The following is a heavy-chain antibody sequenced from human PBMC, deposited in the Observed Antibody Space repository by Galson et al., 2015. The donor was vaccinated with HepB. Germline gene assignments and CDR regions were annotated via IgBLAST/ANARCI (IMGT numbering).Heavy chain of an antibody. CDR2: ISSSSSYI. CDR3: ARDKYGDYAFDI. J-gene: IGHJ3*02. V-gene: IGHV3-21*01. D-gene: IGHD4-17*01. CDR1: GFTFNSHS. Sequence: SLRLSCAASGFTFNSHSMKWVRQAPGKGLEWVSSISSSSSYIYYADSVKGRFTISRDSAKNSLYLQMNSLRAEDTAVYYCARDKYGDYAFDIWGQGTMVTVSS.